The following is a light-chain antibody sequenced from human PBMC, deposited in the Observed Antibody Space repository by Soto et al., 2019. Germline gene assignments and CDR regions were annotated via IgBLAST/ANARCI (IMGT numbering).Light chain of an antibody. CDR1: QSINNW. CDR3: QQYNRYSGM. Sequence: DIQMTQSPLTLSASVGDRVTITCRASQSINNWLAWYQQKPGKAPKLLLYGASSRDSGVPPGFSGSGYGTEFTLSISSLQPDDFATYYCQQYNRYSGMFGQGTKVEV. J-gene: IGKJ1*01. V-gene: IGKV1-5*01. CDR2: GAS.